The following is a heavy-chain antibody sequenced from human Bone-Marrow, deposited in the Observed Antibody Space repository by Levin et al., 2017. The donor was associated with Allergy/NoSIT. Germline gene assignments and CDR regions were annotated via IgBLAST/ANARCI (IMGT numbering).Heavy chain of an antibody. D-gene: IGHD4-17*01. CDR3: ARQVTVTTPDAFDI. CDR1: GYSFPTFW. CDR2: IYPGDSDT. Sequence: GASVKVSCKGSGYSFPTFWIGWVRQTPGKGPEWMGIIYPGDSDTRYSPSFQGQVTISVDKSITTAYLQWSSLRASDTAMYYCARQVTVTTPDAFDIWGQGTMVTVSS. J-gene: IGHJ3*02. V-gene: IGHV5-51*01.